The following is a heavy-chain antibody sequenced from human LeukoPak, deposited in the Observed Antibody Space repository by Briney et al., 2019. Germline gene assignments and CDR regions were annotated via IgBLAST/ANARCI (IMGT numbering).Heavy chain of an antibody. J-gene: IGHJ4*02. CDR2: IDSSSSTI. V-gene: IGHV3-48*04. CDR3: ARGPRDYDFWSGSYYFDY. D-gene: IGHD3-3*01. Sequence: PGGSLRLSCEASGFIFSDYNMNWVRQAPGKGLEWLSYIDSSSSTIYYADSVKGRFAISRDNAKNSLYLQMDSLRAEDTAVYYCARGPRDYDFWSGSYYFDYWGQGTLVTVSS. CDR1: GFIFSDYN.